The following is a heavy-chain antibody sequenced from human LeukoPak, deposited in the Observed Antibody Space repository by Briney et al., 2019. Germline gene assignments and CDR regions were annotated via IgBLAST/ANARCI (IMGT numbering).Heavy chain of an antibody. CDR3: ARDPETWIQLWGYFDY. Sequence: GGSLRLSCAASGFTVSSNYMSWVRQAPGKGLEWVSVIYSGGSTYYADSVKGRFTISRDNSKNTLYLQMNSLRAEDTAVYYCARDPETWIQLWGYFDYWGQGTLVTVSS. J-gene: IGHJ4*02. CDR2: IYSGGST. CDR1: GFTVSSNY. D-gene: IGHD5-18*01. V-gene: IGHV3-53*05.